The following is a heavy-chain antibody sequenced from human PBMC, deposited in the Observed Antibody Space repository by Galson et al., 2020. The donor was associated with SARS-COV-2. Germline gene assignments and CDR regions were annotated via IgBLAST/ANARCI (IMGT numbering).Heavy chain of an antibody. CDR1: GFDFTSYG. CDR3: AKVEYSSSGYPECGAFHF. D-gene: IGHD3-10*01. CDR2: MSRNKHND. J-gene: IGHJ3*01. V-gene: IGHV3-23*01. Sequence: GGSLRLSCEASGFDFTSYGMTWVRQAPGKGLEWVSAMSRNKHNDYYADPVKGRFTVSRDSSRNTVFLQMNSLRVEDTALYYCAKVEYSSSGYPECGAFHFWGQGTMVTVSS.